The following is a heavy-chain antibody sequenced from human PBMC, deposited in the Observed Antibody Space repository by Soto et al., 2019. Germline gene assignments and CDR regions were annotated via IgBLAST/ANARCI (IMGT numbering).Heavy chain of an antibody. J-gene: IGHJ5*01. Sequence: QVQLVESGGGVVQPGRSLRLSCAASGLTFSSYAMHWVRQAPGKGLEWVAVISYDGYNKYYADSVKRRFTISRDNSKNTLFLLMNSLRAEDTAAYYCAREQEALDSWGQGTLITVSS. CDR1: GLTFSSYA. CDR3: AREQEALDS. V-gene: IGHV3-30*03. CDR2: ISYDGYNK.